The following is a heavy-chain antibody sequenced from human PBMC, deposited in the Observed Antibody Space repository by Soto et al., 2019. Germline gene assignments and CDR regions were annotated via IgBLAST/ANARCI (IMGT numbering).Heavy chain of an antibody. CDR1: GGSVSGYH. D-gene: IGHD6-19*01. J-gene: IGHJ6*02. CDR3: ARDNGVAVAGTYYYGMDV. Sequence: PSETLSLTCNVSGGSVSGYHWSWIRQPPGKVLEWIGYVNNNGNTDYNPSLESRVTISVDTSRNQISLYLTSVTAADTAIYYCARDNGVAVAGTYYYGMDVWGQGTTVTVSS. CDR2: VNNNGNT. V-gene: IGHV4-59*02.